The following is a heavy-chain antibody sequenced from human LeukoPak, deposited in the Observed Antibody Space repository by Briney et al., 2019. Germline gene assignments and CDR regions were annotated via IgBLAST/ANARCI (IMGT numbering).Heavy chain of an antibody. CDR1: GFTFSSYA. Sequence: PGGSLRLSCAASGFTFSSYAMSWVRQAPGKGLEWVSAISGSGGSTYYADSVKGRFTISRDNSKNTLYLQMNSLRAEDTAVYYCAKDHYDFWSGYYSFDYWGQGTLATVSS. D-gene: IGHD3-3*01. CDR3: AKDHYDFWSGYYSFDY. V-gene: IGHV3-23*01. CDR2: ISGSGGST. J-gene: IGHJ4*02.